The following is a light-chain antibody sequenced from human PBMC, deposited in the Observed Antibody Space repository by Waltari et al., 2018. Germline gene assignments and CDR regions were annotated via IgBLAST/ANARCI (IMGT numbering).Light chain of an antibody. CDR1: QSVSRA. Sequence: EIVLTQSPGTLSLSLGERATVSCGASQSVSRALAWYQQKPGQAPRHLIYVASTRATGIPARFGGSGSGTDFSLTISRLEPDDFAVYYCQHYLRLPVTFGQGTTVEI. V-gene: IGKV3-20*01. J-gene: IGKJ1*01. CDR3: QHYLRLPVT. CDR2: VAS.